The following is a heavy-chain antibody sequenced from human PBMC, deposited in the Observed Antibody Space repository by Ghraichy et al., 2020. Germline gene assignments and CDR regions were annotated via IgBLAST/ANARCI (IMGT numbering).Heavy chain of an antibody. V-gene: IGHV3-48*03. D-gene: IGHD1-1*01. CDR2: ISSSGSTI. CDR3: ARDFRAPAEVHPYYYYGMDV. CDR1: GFTFSSYE. J-gene: IGHJ6*02. Sequence: GGSLRLSCAASGFTFSSYEMNWVRQAPGKGLEWVSYISSSGSTIYYADSVKGRFTISRDNAKNSLYLQMNSLRAEDTAVYYCARDFRAPAEVHPYYYYGMDVWGQGTTVTVSS.